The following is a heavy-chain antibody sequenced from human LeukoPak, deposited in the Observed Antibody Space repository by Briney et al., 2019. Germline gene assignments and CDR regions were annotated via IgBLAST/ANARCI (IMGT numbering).Heavy chain of an antibody. J-gene: IGHJ4*02. CDR1: GFTFSFYA. Sequence: AGGSLRLSCAASGFTFSFYAMSWVRQAPGKGLEWVAGITSSGNTTYYADPVKGRFTISRDNSRNTLYLQMNSLRAEDTAIYYCTTDTWYSAGHWGQGTLVTVSS. CDR3: TTDTWYSAGH. CDR2: ITSSGNTT. V-gene: IGHV3-23*01. D-gene: IGHD2-15*01.